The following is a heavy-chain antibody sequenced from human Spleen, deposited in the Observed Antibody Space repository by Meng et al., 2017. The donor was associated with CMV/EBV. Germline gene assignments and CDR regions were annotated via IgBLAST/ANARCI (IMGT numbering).Heavy chain of an antibody. CDR3: ARDGCSSTSCYDY. Sequence: GGSLRLSCAASGFTFSDYYMSWIRQAPGKGLEWVSYISTSGSIIYYADSAKGRFTISRDNAKNSLYLQMNSLRAEDTAFYYCARDGCSSTSCYDYWGQGTLVTVSS. CDR1: GFTFSDYY. CDR2: ISTSGSII. J-gene: IGHJ4*02. D-gene: IGHD2-2*01. V-gene: IGHV3-11*01.